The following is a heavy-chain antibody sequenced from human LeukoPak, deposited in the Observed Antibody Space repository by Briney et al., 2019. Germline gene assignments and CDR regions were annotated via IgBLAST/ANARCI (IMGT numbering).Heavy chain of an antibody. V-gene: IGHV1-24*01. CDR2: FDPEDGET. Sequence: ASVKVSCKVSGYTLTELSMHWVRQAPGKGLEWMGGFDPEDGETIYAQKFQGRVTMTEDTSTDTAYMELSSLRSEDTAVYYCATVGTLLLWFGELPNWGQGTLVTVSS. J-gene: IGHJ4*02. D-gene: IGHD3-10*01. CDR3: ATVGTLLLWFGELPN. CDR1: GYTLTELS.